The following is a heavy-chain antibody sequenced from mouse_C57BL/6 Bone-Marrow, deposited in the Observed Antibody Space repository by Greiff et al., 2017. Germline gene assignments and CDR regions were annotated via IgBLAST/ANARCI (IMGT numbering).Heavy chain of an antibody. J-gene: IGHJ3*01. CDR3: ARHSAYYSNYGFAY. CDR2: ISGGGGNT. V-gene: IGHV5-9*01. Sequence: EVQRVESGGGLVKPGGSLKLSCAASGFTFSSYTMSWVRQTPEKRLEWVATISGGGGNTYYPDSVKGRFTISRDNAKNTLYLQMSSLRSEDTALYYCARHSAYYSNYGFAYWGQGTLVTVSA. D-gene: IGHD2-5*01. CDR1: GFTFSSYT.